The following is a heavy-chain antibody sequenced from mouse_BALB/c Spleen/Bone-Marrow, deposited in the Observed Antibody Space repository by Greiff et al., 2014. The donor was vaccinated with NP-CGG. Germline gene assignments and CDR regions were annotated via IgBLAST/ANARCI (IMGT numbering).Heavy chain of an antibody. J-gene: IGHJ2*01. CDR3: TRSTMITYFDY. D-gene: IGHD2-4*01. V-gene: IGHV1S81*02. Sequence: QVQLQQPGAELVKPGASVKLSCKASGYTFTSYYMYWVKQRPGQGLEWIGEINPSNGGTNFNEKFKSKATLTVDKSSSTAYRQLSSLTSEDSAVYYCTRSTMITYFDYWGQGTTLTVSS. CDR1: GYTFTSYY. CDR2: INPSNGGT.